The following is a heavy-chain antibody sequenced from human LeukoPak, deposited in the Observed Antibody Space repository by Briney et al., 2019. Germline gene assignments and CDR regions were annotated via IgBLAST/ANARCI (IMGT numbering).Heavy chain of an antibody. V-gene: IGHV4-34*01. CDR3: AIQARRLRPFDY. J-gene: IGHJ4*02. Sequence: SETLSLTCGVSGGAFSDYYWSWIRQPPGKRLEWIGEINHSGSTNYNPSLKSRVTISVDTSKNQFSLKLSSVTAADTAVYYCAIQARRLRPFDYWGQGTLVTVSS. D-gene: IGHD4-17*01. CDR2: INHSGST. CDR1: GGAFSDYY.